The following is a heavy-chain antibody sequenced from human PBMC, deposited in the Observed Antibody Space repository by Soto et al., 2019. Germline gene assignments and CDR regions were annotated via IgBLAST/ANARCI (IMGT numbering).Heavy chain of an antibody. CDR3: AKGKTWTYLDY. V-gene: IGHV3-23*01. J-gene: IGHJ4*02. Sequence: EVQLLESGGGLVQPGGSLRLSCAASGFTFSSYAMSWVRQAPGKGLEWVSSLSGSGDTAYYADSVKGRFSISRDNSENTLSLQMSSLRAEDTAVYYCAKGKTWTYLDYWGQGTLVTVSS. D-gene: IGHD5-12*01. CDR1: GFTFSSYA. CDR2: LSGSGDTA.